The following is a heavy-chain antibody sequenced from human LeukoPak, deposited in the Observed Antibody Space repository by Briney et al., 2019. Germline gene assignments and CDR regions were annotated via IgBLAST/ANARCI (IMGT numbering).Heavy chain of an antibody. Sequence: GASLRLSCAASAFTVSSNHMSWVRQAPGKGLEWVSPIYSGGGTYYDASVKGRFTISRDNSKNTLYLHMNTLRAEDTAVYYCARGPISSLAFDYWGQGTLVTVSS. V-gene: IGHV3-66*01. J-gene: IGHJ4*02. CDR2: IYSGGGT. CDR1: AFTVSSNH. CDR3: ARGPISSLAFDY. D-gene: IGHD3-16*02.